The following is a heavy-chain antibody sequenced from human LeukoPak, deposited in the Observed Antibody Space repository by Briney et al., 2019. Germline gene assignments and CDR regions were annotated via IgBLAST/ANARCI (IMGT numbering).Heavy chain of an antibody. Sequence: SETLSLTCTVSGGSISSGGYSWTWIRQLPGKGLEYIGYISYSGSSYYSPFLKSRGTISVDTSKNQLSLKLRSVTAADTAVYYCARANGFYDLAFDYWGQGTLVTVSS. CDR2: ISYSGSS. CDR1: GGSISSGGYS. D-gene: IGHD3-22*01. CDR3: ARANGFYDLAFDY. J-gene: IGHJ4*02. V-gene: IGHV4-31*03.